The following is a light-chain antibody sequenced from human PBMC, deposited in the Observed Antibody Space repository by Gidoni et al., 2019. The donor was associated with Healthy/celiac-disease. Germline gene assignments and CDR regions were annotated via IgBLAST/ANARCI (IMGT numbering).Light chain of an antibody. Sequence: QPASVSGSPGHSITISCTGTSSDVGGYNYVSWYQQHPGKAPKLMIYEVSNRPSGVSNRFSGSKSGNTASLTISGLQAEDEADYYCSSYTSSSTLEVFGTGTKVTVL. J-gene: IGLJ1*01. CDR3: SSYTSSSTLEV. CDR1: SSDVGGYNY. V-gene: IGLV2-14*01. CDR2: EVS.